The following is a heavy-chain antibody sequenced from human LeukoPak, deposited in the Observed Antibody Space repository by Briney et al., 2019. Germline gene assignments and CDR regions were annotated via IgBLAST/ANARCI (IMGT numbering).Heavy chain of an antibody. V-gene: IGHV3-53*01. D-gene: IGHD3-22*01. CDR1: GFTVTSNS. CDR2: IYRGGST. Sequence: PGGSLRLSCAASGFTVTSNSMSWVRQAPGKGLEWVSVIYRGGSTYYADSVKGRFTISRDNSKSTLYLQINSLRAEDTAVYYCARVSPYYDGGGYYANWGQGTLVIVSS. CDR3: ARVSPYYDGGGYYAN. J-gene: IGHJ4*02.